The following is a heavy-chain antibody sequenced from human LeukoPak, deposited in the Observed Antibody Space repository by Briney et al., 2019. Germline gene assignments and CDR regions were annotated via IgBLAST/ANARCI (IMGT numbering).Heavy chain of an antibody. J-gene: IGHJ4*02. CDR3: ARDPGKAAGPAGVGGDY. D-gene: IGHD6-13*01. Sequence: ASVKVSCKASGSTFTGYYMHWVRQAPGQGLEWMGRINPNSGDTNYAQKFQGRVTMTRDTSISTAYMELSRLRSDDTAVYYCARDPGKAAGPAGVGGDYWGQGTLVTVSS. V-gene: IGHV1-2*06. CDR2: INPNSGDT. CDR1: GSTFTGYY.